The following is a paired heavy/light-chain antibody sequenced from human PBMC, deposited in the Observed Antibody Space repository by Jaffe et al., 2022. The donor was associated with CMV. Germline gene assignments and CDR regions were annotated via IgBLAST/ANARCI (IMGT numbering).Heavy chain of an antibody. D-gene: IGHD3-22*01. CDR1: GGTFSSYA. J-gene: IGHJ4*02. V-gene: IGHV1-69*01. CDR2: IIPIFGTA. CDR3: ARGDLNYYDSSGYQLFDY. Sequence: QVQLVQSGAEVKKPGSSVKVSCKASGGTFSSYAISWVRQAPGQGLEWMGGIIPIFGTANYAQKFQGRVTITADESTSTAYMELSSLRSEDTAVYYCARGDLNYYDSSGYQLFDYWGQGTLVTVSS.
Light chain of an antibody. CDR2: DAS. CDR1: QDISNY. Sequence: DIQMTQSPSSLSASVGDRVTITCQASQDISNYLNWYQQKPGKAPKLLIYDASNLETGVPSRFSGSGSGTDFTFTISSLQPEDIATYYCQQYDNLPGVTFGQGTRLEIK. CDR3: QQYDNLPGVT. J-gene: IGKJ5*01. V-gene: IGKV1-33*01.